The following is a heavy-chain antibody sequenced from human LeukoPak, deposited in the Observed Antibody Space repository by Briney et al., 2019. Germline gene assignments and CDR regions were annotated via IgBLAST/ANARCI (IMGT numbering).Heavy chain of an antibody. CDR2: ISSSGSYI. V-gene: IGHV3-21*01. CDR1: RFTFSSYS. D-gene: IGHD6-13*01. J-gene: IGHJ4*02. CDR3: ARDPGYSSSLYWSY. Sequence: GGSLRLSCAASRFTFSSYSMNWVRQAPGKGLEWVSSISSSGSYIYYADSVKGRFTISRDNAKNSLYLQMNSLRAEDTAVYYCARDPGYSSSLYWSYWGQGTLVTVSA.